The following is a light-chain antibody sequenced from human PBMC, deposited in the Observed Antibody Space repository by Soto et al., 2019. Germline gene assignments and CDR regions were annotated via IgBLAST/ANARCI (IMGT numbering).Light chain of an antibody. J-gene: IGKJ2*01. V-gene: IGKV1-5*01. Sequence: DIQMTQSPSTLSASVGDRVTITCRASQSISYWLAWYQQKPGKAPKLLIYDASSLESGVPSRFSGSGSGTEFTLTISSPQPDDSATYYCQRYDYFTTFGQGTKLEIK. CDR3: QRYDYFTT. CDR1: QSISYW. CDR2: DAS.